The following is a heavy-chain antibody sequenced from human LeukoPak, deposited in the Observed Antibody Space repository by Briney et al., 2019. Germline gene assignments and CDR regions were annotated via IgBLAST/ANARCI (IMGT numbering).Heavy chain of an antibody. CDR2: ISSTSSYI. J-gene: IGHJ4*02. CDR3: ARGGLEPVDN. CDR1: RFTFSSFS. V-gene: IGHV3-21*01. D-gene: IGHD1-1*01. Sequence: GGSLRLSCAASRFTFSSFSMNGVRQAPGKGLEWVSFISSTSSYIYYADSVKGRFTISRDNAKNSLFLQMNSLTAEDTAVYYCARGGLEPVDNWGQGTLVTVSS.